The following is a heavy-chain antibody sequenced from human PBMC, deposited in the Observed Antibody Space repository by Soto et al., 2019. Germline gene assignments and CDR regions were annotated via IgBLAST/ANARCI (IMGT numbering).Heavy chain of an antibody. CDR3: ARITTVVTPGYYYYGMDV. CDR1: CGSISSDY. D-gene: IGHD4-17*01. CDR2: IYYSGST. Sequence: SETLSVTCTVTCGSISSDYWSWIRQPPGKGLEWIGYIYYSGSTNYNPSLKSRVTISVDTSKNQFSLKLSSVTAADTAVYYCARITTVVTPGYYYYGMDVWGQGTTVTVS. V-gene: IGHV4-59*01. J-gene: IGHJ6*02.